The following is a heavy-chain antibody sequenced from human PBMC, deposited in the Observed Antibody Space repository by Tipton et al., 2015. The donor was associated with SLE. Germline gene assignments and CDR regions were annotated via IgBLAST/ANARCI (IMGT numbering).Heavy chain of an antibody. CDR2: IYSSGST. D-gene: IGHD3-22*01. CDR3: GGGNYFDYYMDV. Sequence: TLSLTCTVSGASISDHYWTWIRQPPGKGLEWIGYIYSSGSTTYTPSLKRRIATSVDTSTMQFSLRLTSVTAADTAVYYCGGGNYFDYYMDVWGKGTTVTVSS. J-gene: IGHJ6*03. CDR1: GASISDHY. V-gene: IGHV4-4*08.